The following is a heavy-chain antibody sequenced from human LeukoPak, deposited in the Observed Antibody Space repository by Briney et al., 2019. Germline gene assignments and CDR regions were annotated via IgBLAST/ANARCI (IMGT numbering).Heavy chain of an antibody. J-gene: IGHJ5*02. V-gene: IGHV4-4*07. CDR1: GGSISSYY. CDR2: IYTSGIT. CDR3: ARAVIVVAAATQRNWFDP. D-gene: IGHD2-15*01. Sequence: SETLSLTCTVSGGSISSYYWSWIRQPAGEGLEWIGHIYTSGITDYNPSLRSRVTISVDTSKNQFSLKLSSVTAADTANCARAVIVVAAATQRNWFDPWGQGTLVTVSS.